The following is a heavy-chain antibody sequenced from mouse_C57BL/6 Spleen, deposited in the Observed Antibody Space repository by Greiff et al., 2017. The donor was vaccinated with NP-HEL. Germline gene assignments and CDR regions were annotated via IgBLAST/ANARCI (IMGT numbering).Heavy chain of an antibody. D-gene: IGHD3-1*01. CDR3: ARRGLLYYAMDY. CDR2: IDPSDSET. J-gene: IGHJ4*01. V-gene: IGHV1-52*01. CDR1: GYTFTSYW. Sequence: QVQPQQPGAELVRPGSSVKLSCKASGYTFTSYWMHWVKQRPIQGLEWIGNIDPSDSETHYNQKFKDKATLTVDKSSSTAYMQLSSLTSEDSAVYYCARRGLLYYAMDYWGQGTSVTVSS.